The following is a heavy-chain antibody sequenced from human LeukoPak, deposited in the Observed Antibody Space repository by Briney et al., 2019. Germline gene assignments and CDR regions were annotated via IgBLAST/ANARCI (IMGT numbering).Heavy chain of an antibody. Sequence: PSETLSLTCAVYGGSFSGYYWNWIRQPPGKGLEWIGEINHSGSTNYNPSLKSRVTISVDTSKNQSSLKLSSVIAADTAVYYCASRVGYSSSWYWFNPWGQGTLVTVSS. CDR1: GGSFSGYY. CDR3: ASRVGYSSSWYWFNP. D-gene: IGHD6-13*01. J-gene: IGHJ5*02. V-gene: IGHV4-34*01. CDR2: INHSGST.